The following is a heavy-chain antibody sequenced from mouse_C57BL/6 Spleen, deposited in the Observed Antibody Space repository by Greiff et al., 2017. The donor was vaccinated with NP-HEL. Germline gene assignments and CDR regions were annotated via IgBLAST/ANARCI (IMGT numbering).Heavy chain of an antibody. D-gene: IGHD1-1*01. Sequence: EVKLVESEGGLVQPGSSMKLSCTASGFTFSDYYMAWVRQVPEKGLEWVANINYDGSSTYYLDSLKSRFIISRDNAKNILYLQMSSLKSEDTATYYCARDNYYGFDYWGQGTTLTVSS. J-gene: IGHJ2*01. CDR3: ARDNYYGFDY. CDR1: GFTFSDYY. CDR2: INYDGSST. V-gene: IGHV5-16*01.